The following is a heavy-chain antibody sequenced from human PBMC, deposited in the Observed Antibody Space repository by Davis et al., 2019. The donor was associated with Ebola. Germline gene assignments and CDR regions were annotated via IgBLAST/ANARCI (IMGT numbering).Heavy chain of an antibody. CDR2: INTETGNP. J-gene: IGHJ3*01. CDR3: ARSKAVHDAFDV. CDR1: GYTFISYG. Sequence: AASVKVSCKASGYTFISYGITWVRQAPGQGLEWMGWINTETGNPTYAQDFTGRFDFSLDTSVSTTYLQISSLKPDDTAVYYCARSKAVHDAFDVWGQGTLVTVSS. V-gene: IGHV7-4-1*02. D-gene: IGHD1-1*01.